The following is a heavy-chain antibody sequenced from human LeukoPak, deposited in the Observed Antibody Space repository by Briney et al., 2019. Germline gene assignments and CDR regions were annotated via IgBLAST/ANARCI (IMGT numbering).Heavy chain of an antibody. CDR3: AKDRSTAAGDDAFDI. V-gene: IGHV3-23*01. D-gene: IGHD6-13*01. CDR1: GFTFSSYA. J-gene: IGHJ3*02. Sequence: GGSLRLSCAASGFTFSSYAMNWVRQAPGKGLEWVSHISGSGISTYYADSVKGRFTFSRDNSKNTLYLQMNSLRAEDTAVYYCAKDRSTAAGDDAFDIWGQGTMVTVSS. CDR2: ISGSGIST.